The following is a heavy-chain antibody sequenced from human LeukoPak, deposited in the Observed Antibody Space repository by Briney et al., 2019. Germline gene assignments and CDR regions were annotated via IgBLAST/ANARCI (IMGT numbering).Heavy chain of an antibody. CDR2: IYPGDSDT. CDR3: ARGGNSDYYYYGMDV. D-gene: IGHD4-23*01. J-gene: IGHJ6*02. V-gene: IGHV5-51*01. CDR1: GYSFXSYW. Sequence: LQISXKGSGYSFXSYWIGWVRKMPGKGLEWMGIIYPGDSDTRYSPSFQGQVTISADKSISTAYLQWSSLKASDTAMYYCARGGNSDYYYYGMDVWGQGTTVTVSS.